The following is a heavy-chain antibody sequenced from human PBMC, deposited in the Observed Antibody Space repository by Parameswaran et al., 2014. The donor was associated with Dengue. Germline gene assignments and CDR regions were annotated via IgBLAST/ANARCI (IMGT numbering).Heavy chain of an antibody. V-gene: IGHV1-69*04. CDR3: ARDPMGGTTPRYYYYYYSMDV. D-gene: IGHD1-7*01. CDR2: IIPILGIA. J-gene: IGHJ6*02. Sequence: WVRQASGQGLEWMGRIIPILGIANYAQKFQGRVTITADKSTSTAYMELSSLRSEDTAVYYCARDPMGGTTPRYYYYYYSMDVWGQGTTVTVSS.